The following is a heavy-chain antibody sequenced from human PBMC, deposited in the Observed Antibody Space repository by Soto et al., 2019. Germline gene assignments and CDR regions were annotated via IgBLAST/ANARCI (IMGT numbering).Heavy chain of an antibody. V-gene: IGHV3-15*01. J-gene: IGHJ4*02. Sequence: PGGSLRLSCAASGFTFSNAWMSWVRQAPGRGLEWVGRIKSKTDGGTTDYAAPVKGRFTISRDDSKNTLYLQMNSLKTEDTAVYYCTTDYPRSLPGYWGQGTLVTVSS. CDR2: IKSKTDGGTT. CDR3: TTDYPRSLPGY. CDR1: GFTFSNAW.